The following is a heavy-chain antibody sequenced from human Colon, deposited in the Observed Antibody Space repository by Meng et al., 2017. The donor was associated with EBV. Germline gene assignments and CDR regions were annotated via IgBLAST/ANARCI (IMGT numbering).Heavy chain of an antibody. CDR1: GGSINSGDYY. CDR3: ARNYYFDY. CDR2: IYYTGST. J-gene: IGHJ4*02. V-gene: IGHV4-30-4*01. Sequence: QLRLQESGPGLVKPSETLSLTCSLSGGSINSGDYYWSWIRQPPGKGLEWIGYIYYTGSTYYNPSLKSRVTISMDTSKNQFSLRLSSVTAADTAVYYCARNYYFDYWGQGTLVTVSS.